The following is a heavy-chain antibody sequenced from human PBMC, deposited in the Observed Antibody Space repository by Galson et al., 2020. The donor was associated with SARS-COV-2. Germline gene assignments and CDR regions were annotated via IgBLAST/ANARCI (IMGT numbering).Heavy chain of an antibody. CDR1: GGTFITSA. CDR2: IIPIFGAA. J-gene: IGHJ6*03. V-gene: IGHV1-69*13. CDR3: ARSYGWGTGAAARPYYYYHMDV. Sequence: SVKVSCKASGGTFITSAISWVRQAPGQGLEWMGGIIPIFGAANYAQKFQGRVTITADESTSTAYMELSSLRSEDTAVYYCARSYGWGTGAAARPYYYYHMDVWGKGNTVTVSS. D-gene: IGHD6-13*01.